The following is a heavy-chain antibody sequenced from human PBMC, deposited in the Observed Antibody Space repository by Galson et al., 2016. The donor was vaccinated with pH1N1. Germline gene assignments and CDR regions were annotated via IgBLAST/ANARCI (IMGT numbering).Heavy chain of an antibody. CDR2: IYSGGTT. D-gene: IGHD3-16*02. CDR1: GFTVTDNY. V-gene: IGHV3-53*01. Sequence: SLRLSCAASGFTVTDNYMNWVRRAPGKGLEWVSVIYSGGTTPFADSVKGRFAISRDSSTNTMYLQMNSLRVEDTAVYYCARERGNYPDDSFDVWGHGTMVTVSS. J-gene: IGHJ3*01. CDR3: ARERGNYPDDSFDV.